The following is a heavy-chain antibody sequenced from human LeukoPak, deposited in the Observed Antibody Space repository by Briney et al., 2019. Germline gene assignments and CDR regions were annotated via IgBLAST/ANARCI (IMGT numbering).Heavy chain of an antibody. Sequence: ASVKVSCKASGGTFSSYAISWVRQAPGQGLEWMGRIIPILGIANYAQKFQERVTITRDMSTSTAYMELSSLRSWDTAVYYCAAIVVAVAGQGYFDYWGQGTLVTVSS. D-gene: IGHD6-19*01. CDR3: AAIVVAVAGQGYFDY. V-gene: IGHV1-69*04. CDR2: IIPILGIA. J-gene: IGHJ4*02. CDR1: GGTFSSYA.